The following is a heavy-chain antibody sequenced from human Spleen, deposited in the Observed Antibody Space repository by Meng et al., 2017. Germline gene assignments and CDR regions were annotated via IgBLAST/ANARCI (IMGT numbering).Heavy chain of an antibody. Sequence: EVQLLESGGGLIHPGGSLRLSCAASGFTFNNYVMSWVRQAPGKGLEWVSAINNGGDSTYYADSMKGRFTISRDNSKNTLYLQMNSLRAEDTAVYYCASRANYWGQGTLVTVSS. CDR2: INNGGDST. CDR1: GFTFNNYV. V-gene: IGHV3-23*01. CDR3: ASRANY. J-gene: IGHJ4*02. D-gene: IGHD4/OR15-4a*01.